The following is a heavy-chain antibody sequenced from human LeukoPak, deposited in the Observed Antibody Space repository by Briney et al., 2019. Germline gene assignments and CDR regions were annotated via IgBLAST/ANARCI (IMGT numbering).Heavy chain of an antibody. D-gene: IGHD2-2*01. CDR2: INPNSGGT. Sequence: ASVKVSCKASGYTFTGYYMHWVRQAPGQGLEWMGWINPNSGGTNYAQKFQGWVTMTRDTSISTAYMELSRLRSDDTAVYYCARGGIAVVPAAEYNWFDPWGQGTLVTVSS. J-gene: IGHJ5*02. V-gene: IGHV1-2*04. CDR1: GYTFTGYY. CDR3: ARGGIAVVPAAEYNWFDP.